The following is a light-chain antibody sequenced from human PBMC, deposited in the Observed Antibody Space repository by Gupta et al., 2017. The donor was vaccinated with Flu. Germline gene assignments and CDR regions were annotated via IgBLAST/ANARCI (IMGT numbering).Light chain of an antibody. CDR2: AVT. Sequence: QSVTISCSGSSSEVGRNTLVSWYQQHAGKAPKLIIYAVTERPSGVPDRFSGSKSGNTASLTISGLQVDDEADYYCYSYANTYTLFGGGTRLTVL. J-gene: IGLJ2*01. CDR3: YSYANTYTL. CDR1: SSEVGRNTL. V-gene: IGLV2-11*03.